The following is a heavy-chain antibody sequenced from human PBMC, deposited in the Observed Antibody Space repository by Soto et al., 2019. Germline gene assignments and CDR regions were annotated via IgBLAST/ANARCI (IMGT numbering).Heavy chain of an antibody. CDR2: ISAYNGDT. D-gene: IGHD5-18*01. V-gene: IGHV1-18*01. CDR1: GFTFITYG. CDR3: ARKAMGAPVDQ. Sequence: QVQLVQSGAEVKKPGASVKVSCKASGFTFITYGFTWVRQAPGQGLEWMGWISAYNGDTHYAQKVQGSVTITTGTSTSTAYMELRSLTSDDTADYYCARKAMGAPVDQWGQGTLVIVSS. J-gene: IGHJ4*02.